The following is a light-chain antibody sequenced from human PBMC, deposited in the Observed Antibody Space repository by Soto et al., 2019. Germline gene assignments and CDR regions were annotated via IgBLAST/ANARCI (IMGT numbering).Light chain of an antibody. CDR3: QQSYSSPPT. Sequence: DIQMTQSPSSLSASVEDRVIITCRASQSISNHLNWYQQKPGKAPKLLIFAASSLQSGVPSRFSGGRSGPDFTLTISSLQPEDFATYYCQQSYSSPPTFGQGTKVDI. J-gene: IGKJ1*01. CDR2: AAS. V-gene: IGKV1-39*01. CDR1: QSISNH.